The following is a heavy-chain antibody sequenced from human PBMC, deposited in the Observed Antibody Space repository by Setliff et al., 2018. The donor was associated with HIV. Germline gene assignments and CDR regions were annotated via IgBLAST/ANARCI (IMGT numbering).Heavy chain of an antibody. CDR2: IHTSGST. V-gene: IGHV4-4*07. CDR3: ARDRIEVVVDGPHDVFDV. Sequence: SETLSLTCIVSGGSIRSYYWSWIRQPAGRGLELMGRIHTSGSTNYNPSLTSRVTLSVDTSKNQFFLKLTSLSAADTAVYYCARDRIEVVVDGPHDVFDVWGRGTTVTVSS. D-gene: IGHD2-15*01. CDR1: GGSIRSYY. J-gene: IGHJ3*01.